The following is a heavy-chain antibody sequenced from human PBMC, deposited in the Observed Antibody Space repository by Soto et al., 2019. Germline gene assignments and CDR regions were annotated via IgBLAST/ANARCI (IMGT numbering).Heavy chain of an antibody. V-gene: IGHV3-30-3*01. CDR2: ISSDGSNR. D-gene: IGHD1-1*01. Sequence: QVQLVESGGGVVQPGRSLRLSCAASGFIFSSYAMHWIRQAPGKGLEWVAVISSDGSNRYYADSVGGRFTISRDNSENTVYLYMSSLTGDDTAVFYCAKAPWNLAHTHYFDFWGQGTLVTVSS. J-gene: IGHJ4*02. CDR1: GFIFSSYA. CDR3: AKAPWNLAHTHYFDF.